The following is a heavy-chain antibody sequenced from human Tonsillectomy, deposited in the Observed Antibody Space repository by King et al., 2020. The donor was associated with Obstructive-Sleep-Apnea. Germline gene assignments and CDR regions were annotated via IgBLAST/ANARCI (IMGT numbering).Heavy chain of an antibody. V-gene: IGHV1-2*04. J-gene: IGHJ4*02. CDR2: INPNNGDT. D-gene: IGHD6-19*01. CDR1: GYTFTGYY. Sequence: VQLVESGAEVKKPGASVKVSCKASGYTFTGYYMHWVRQAPGQGLEWMGWINPNNGDTIYAQKFQGWVTMTRDTSISTAYMELTRLRSDDTAAYYCAREASWYNSGWYDYWGQGTLVTVSS. CDR3: AREASWYNSGWYDY.